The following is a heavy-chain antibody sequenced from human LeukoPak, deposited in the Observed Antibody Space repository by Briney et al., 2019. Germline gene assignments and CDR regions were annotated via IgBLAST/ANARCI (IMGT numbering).Heavy chain of an antibody. Sequence: SETLSLTCTVSGGSTSSYYWSWIRQPPGKGLEWIGYIYYSGSTNYNPSLKSRVTISVDTSKNQFSLKLSSVTAADTAVYYCARVGPGTTDAFDIWGQGTMVTVSS. D-gene: IGHD1-7*01. CDR1: GGSTSSYY. V-gene: IGHV4-59*01. J-gene: IGHJ3*02. CDR2: IYYSGST. CDR3: ARVGPGTTDAFDI.